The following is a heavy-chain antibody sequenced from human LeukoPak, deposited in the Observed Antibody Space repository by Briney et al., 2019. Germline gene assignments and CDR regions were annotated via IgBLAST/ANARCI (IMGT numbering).Heavy chain of an antibody. CDR1: GFTFRNYA. D-gene: IGHD5-24*01. CDR3: VKDQADGYTNYGDY. CDR2: FTSGDRT. V-gene: IGHV3-23*01. J-gene: IGHJ4*01. Sequence: GGSLRLSCAASGFTFRNYATTWVRQAPGKGLEWVSTFTSGDRTFYADSVRGRFTISRDNSKNTLYLQMSSLRAEDTAVYFCVKDQADGYTNYGDYWGHGTLVTVSS.